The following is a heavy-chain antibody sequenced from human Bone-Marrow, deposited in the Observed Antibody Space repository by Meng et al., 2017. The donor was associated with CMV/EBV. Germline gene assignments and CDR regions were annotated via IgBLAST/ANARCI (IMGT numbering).Heavy chain of an antibody. CDR3: ATAGIAVSGTAPEAFDV. D-gene: IGHD6-19*01. CDR2: FDPEDGEI. J-gene: IGHJ3*01. V-gene: IGHV1-24*01. CDR1: GYTFTALS. Sequence: ASVKVSCKVFGYTFTALSRHWARQAPGKGLEWMGGFDPEDGEIMYAQKFQGRVTMTEDTSTDTDYMELSSLTSEDTAVYFCATAGIAVSGTAPEAFDVWGQGTMVTVSS.